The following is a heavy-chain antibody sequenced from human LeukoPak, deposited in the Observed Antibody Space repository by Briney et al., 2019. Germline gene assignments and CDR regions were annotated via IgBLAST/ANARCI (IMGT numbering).Heavy chain of an antibody. V-gene: IGHV3-7*01. J-gene: IGHJ4*02. D-gene: IGHD3-3*01. CDR3: ARWRGAQSEFDY. Sequence: GGSLRLSCAGSGFTFSSYSMGWVRQAPGRGLEWVANIKDSGIEKEYVDSVKGRFTISRDNAKNSLYLQMNSLRVEDTALYFCARWRGAQSEFDYWGQGTQVTVSS. CDR2: IKDSGIEK. CDR1: GFTFSSYS.